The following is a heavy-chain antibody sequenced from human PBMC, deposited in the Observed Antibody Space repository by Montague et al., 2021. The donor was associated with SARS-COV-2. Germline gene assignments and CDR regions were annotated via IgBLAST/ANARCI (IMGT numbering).Heavy chain of an antibody. J-gene: IGHJ6*02. CDR1: GFTFSGYN. CDR3: AREYYFGMDV. CDR2: IRIKAYSYTI. Sequence: SRRLSWSASGFTFSGYNMDWVRQAPGKGLEWVALIRIKAYSYTIEYAASVKGRFTISRADSQNSLYLQMDSLKTDDTAVYYCAREYYFGMDVWGQGTAVTVSS. V-gene: IGHV3-72*01.